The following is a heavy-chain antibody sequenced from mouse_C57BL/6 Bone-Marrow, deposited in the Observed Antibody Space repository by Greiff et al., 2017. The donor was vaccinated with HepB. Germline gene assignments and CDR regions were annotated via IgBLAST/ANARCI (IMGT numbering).Heavy chain of an antibody. V-gene: IGHV1-85*01. CDR2: IYPRDGST. CDR3: ARSGDVDV. Sequence: VQLQESGPELVKPGASVKLSCKASGYTFTSYDINWVKQRPEQGLEWIGWIYPRDGSTKYNEKFKGKATLTVDTSSSTAYMELHSLTSEDSAVYFCARSGDVDVWGTGTTVTVSS. CDR1: GYTFTSYD. J-gene: IGHJ1*03. D-gene: IGHD2-13*01.